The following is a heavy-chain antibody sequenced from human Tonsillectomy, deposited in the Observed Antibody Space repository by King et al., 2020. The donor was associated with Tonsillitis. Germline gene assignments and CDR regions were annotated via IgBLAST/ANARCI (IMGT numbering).Heavy chain of an antibody. CDR1: GGSISSSSYY. CDR2: IYYSGST. V-gene: IGHV4-39*07. D-gene: IGHD3-10*01. J-gene: IGHJ5*02. Sequence: QLQELGPGLVKPSETLSLTCTVSGGSISSSSYYWGWIRQPPGKGLEWIGSIYYSGSTYYNPSLKSRVTISVDTSKNQFSLKLSSVTAADTAVYYCARLGRITMVRGGFDPWGQGTLVTVSS. CDR3: ARLGRITMVRGGFDP.